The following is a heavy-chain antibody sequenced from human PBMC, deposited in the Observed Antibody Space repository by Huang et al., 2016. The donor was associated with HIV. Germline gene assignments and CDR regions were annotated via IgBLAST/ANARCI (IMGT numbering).Heavy chain of an antibody. CDR3: TTWARTSAGGN. CDR1: GFTFKDAW. Sequence: EVQLVESGGGLVKPGGSLRLSCAASGFTFKDAWMSWARQTPGKGREWFGLIKTKDDGGTTGYAAPVKGRFSMSRDDSKNTFYLQMNSLKSEDTAVYYCTTWARTSAGGNWGQGTLVSVSS. J-gene: IGHJ4*02. V-gene: IGHV3-15*01. D-gene: IGHD6-25*01. CDR2: IKTKDDGGTT.